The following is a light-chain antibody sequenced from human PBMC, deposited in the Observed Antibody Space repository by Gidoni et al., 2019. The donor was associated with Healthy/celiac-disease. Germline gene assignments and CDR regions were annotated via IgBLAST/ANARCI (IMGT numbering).Light chain of an antibody. Sequence: VLTQSPGTLALSPGERATLSCRASQSVSSSYLAWYQQKPGQAPRLLIYGASSRATGIPDRFSGSGSGTDFTLTISRREHEDFAVYYCQQYGSSFTFGPGTKVDIK. CDR2: GAS. CDR1: QSVSSSY. V-gene: IGKV3-20*01. J-gene: IGKJ3*01. CDR3: QQYGSSFT.